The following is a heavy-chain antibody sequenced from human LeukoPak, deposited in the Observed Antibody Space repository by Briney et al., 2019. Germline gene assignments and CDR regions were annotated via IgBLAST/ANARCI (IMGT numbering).Heavy chain of an antibody. D-gene: IGHD6-13*01. CDR3: ARFSGGSSSWSDY. J-gene: IGHJ4*02. CDR1: GFTFSSYG. Sequence: GGSLRLSCAASGFTFSSYGMHWVRQAPAKGLEWVAVIWYDGSNKYYADSVKGQFTISRDNSKNTLYLQMNSLRAEDTAVYYCARFSGGSSSWSDYWGQGTLVTVSS. V-gene: IGHV3-33*01. CDR2: IWYDGSNK.